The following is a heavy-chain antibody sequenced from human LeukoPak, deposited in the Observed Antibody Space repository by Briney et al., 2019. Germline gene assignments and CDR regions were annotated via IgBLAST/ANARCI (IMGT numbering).Heavy chain of an antibody. V-gene: IGHV1-18*01. Sequence: ASVKVSCKASGYTFTSYGISWVRQAPGQGLEWMGWISAYNGNTNYAQKLQGRVTMTTDTSTSTANMKLRSLRSDDTAVYYCARGQDIVVVPAATNWFDPWGQGTLVTVSS. CDR3: ARGQDIVVVPAATNWFDP. D-gene: IGHD2-2*01. J-gene: IGHJ5*02. CDR1: GYTFTSYG. CDR2: ISAYNGNT.